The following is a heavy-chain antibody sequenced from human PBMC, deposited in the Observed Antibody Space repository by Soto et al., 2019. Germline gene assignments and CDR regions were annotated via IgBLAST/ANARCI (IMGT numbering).Heavy chain of an antibody. D-gene: IGHD1-26*01. CDR3: ARGSYGASYYGSSGDH. V-gene: IGHV3-30-3*01. CDR1: GFTFSSYA. Sequence: QVQLVESGGGVVQPGRSLRLSCAASGFTFSSYAMHWVRQAPGKGLEWVAVISYDGSNKYYADSVKGRFTISRDNSKNTLYLQMNSLRAEDTAVYYCARGSYGASYYGSSGDHWGQGTLVTVSS. J-gene: IGHJ4*02. CDR2: ISYDGSNK.